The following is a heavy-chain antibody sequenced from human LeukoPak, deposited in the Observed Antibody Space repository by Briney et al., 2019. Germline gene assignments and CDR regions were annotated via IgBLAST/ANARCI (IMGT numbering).Heavy chain of an antibody. D-gene: IGHD3-10*01. CDR3: ATVRLYYYGSGSYFDY. Sequence: VASVKVSCKASGGTFSSYAISWVRHAPGQGLEWMGGIIPIFGTAIYAQKFQGRVTMTEDTSTDTAYMELSSLRSEDTAVYYCATVRLYYYGSGSYFDYWGQGTLVTVSS. CDR2: IIPIFGTA. J-gene: IGHJ4*02. CDR1: GGTFSSYA. V-gene: IGHV1-69*06.